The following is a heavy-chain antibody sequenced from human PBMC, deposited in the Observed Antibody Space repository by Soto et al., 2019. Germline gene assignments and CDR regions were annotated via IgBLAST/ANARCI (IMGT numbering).Heavy chain of an antibody. J-gene: IGHJ4*02. Sequence: QVQLVEPGGGVVQPGRSLRLSCAASGFTFSSYAMHWVRQAPGKGLEWVAVISYDGSNKYYADSVKGRFTISRDNSKNTLYLQMNSLRAEDTAVYYCIPHPSLAVADYWGQGTLVTVSS. D-gene: IGHD6-19*01. CDR2: ISYDGSNK. V-gene: IGHV3-30-3*01. CDR1: GFTFSSYA. CDR3: IPHPSLAVADY.